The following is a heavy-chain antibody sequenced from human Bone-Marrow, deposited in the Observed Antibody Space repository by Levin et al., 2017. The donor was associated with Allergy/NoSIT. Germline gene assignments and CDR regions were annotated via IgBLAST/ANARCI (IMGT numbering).Heavy chain of an antibody. CDR3: ARDRSDFWSGYYFDS. V-gene: IGHV3-21*06. J-gene: IGHJ4*02. D-gene: IGHD3-3*01. Sequence: GGSLRLSCAASGFIFSTYGMNWVRQAPGKGLEWVASVGGSGSYKYYADSVKGRFTISRDNAKNSLYLQMNSLRAEATAVYYCARDRSDFWSGYYFDSWGQGTPVTVSS. CDR2: VGGSGSYK. CDR1: GFIFSTYG.